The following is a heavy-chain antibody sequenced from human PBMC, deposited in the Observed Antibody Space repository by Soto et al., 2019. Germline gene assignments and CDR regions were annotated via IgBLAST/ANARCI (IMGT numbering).Heavy chain of an antibody. CDR2: IYHSGST. CDR1: GGSINSRYW. D-gene: IGHD3-10*01. V-gene: IGHV4-4*02. J-gene: IGHJ4*02. CDR3: ARDQNGSGNYYTRYFDY. Sequence: SETLSLTCAVSGGSINSRYWWSWVRQSPGKGLEWIGEIYHSGSTNYDPSLKSRVTISVDKSKNQFSLNLSSVTAADTAVYYCARDQNGSGNYYTRYFDYWGQGTLVT.